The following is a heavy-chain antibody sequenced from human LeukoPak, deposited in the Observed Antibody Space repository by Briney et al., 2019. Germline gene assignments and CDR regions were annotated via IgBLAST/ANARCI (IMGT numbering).Heavy chain of an antibody. CDR1: GYTFTGYY. V-gene: IGHV1-2*02. CDR2: INPNTGGT. CDR3: AREDRAAGENWFDP. D-gene: IGHD6-25*01. Sequence: ASVKVSCKASGYTFTGYYMHWVRQAPGQGLEWMGWINPNTGGTNYAQKFQGRVTMTRGTSISTAYMELSRLRSDATAVYYCAREDRAAGENWFDPWGQGTLVTVSS. J-gene: IGHJ5*02.